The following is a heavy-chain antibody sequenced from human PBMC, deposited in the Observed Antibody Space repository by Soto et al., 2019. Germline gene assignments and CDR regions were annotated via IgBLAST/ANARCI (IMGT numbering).Heavy chain of an antibody. Sequence: QITLKESGPTLVKPTQTLTLTCTFSGFSLSTSVGVGWIRQPPGKSLEWLALIYGYDDKRYSPSLKSRLTITKDTPKNQVVLTMTDMDPVETATYSCAHKRELFFDYWGQGALVTVSS. D-gene: IGHD1-7*01. CDR1: GFSLSTSVG. V-gene: IGHV2-5*01. J-gene: IGHJ4*02. CDR2: IYGYDDK. CDR3: AHKRELFFDY.